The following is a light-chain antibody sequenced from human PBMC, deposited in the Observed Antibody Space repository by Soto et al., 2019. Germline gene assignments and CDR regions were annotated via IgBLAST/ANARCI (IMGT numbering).Light chain of an antibody. V-gene: IGKV3-15*01. CDR2: GPS. J-gene: IGKJ1*01. CDR1: QGVSNN. CDR3: QQYNNWTRT. Sequence: ETVMTQSPATLSVSPGERATLSCRASQGVSNNLAWYQQKPGQAPRLLIYGPSTRAPGIPVRFSGSGSETELTLTISSLQPEDFAVYYCQQYNNWTRTFGQGTKVEIK.